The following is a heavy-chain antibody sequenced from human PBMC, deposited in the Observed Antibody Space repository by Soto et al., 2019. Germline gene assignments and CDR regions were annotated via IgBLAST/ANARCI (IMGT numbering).Heavy chain of an antibody. D-gene: IGHD2-15*01. CDR1: GGSSSSNW. CDR2: IYHSGST. CDR3: ARRWGSAADY. V-gene: IGHV4-4*02. J-gene: IGHJ4*02. Sequence: PSETLSLTCTVSGGSSSSNWWSWVRQPPGKGLEWIGEIYHSGSTNYNPSLKSRVTISVDKSKNQFSLKLSSVTAADTAVYYCARRWGSAADYWGQGTLVTVSS.